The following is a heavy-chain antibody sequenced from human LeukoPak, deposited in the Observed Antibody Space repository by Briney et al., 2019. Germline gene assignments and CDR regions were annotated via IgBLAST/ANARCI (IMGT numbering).Heavy chain of an antibody. CDR1: GGTFSSYA. Sequence: ASVKVSCKASGGTFSSYAISWVRQAPGQGLEWMGWINPNSGGTNYAQKFQGRVTMTRDTSISTAYMELSRLRSDDTAVYYCARDGAEVYYYYYMDVWGKGTTVTVSS. V-gene: IGHV1-2*02. CDR2: INPNSGGT. CDR3: ARDGAEVYYYYYMDV. J-gene: IGHJ6*03. D-gene: IGHD4/OR15-4a*01.